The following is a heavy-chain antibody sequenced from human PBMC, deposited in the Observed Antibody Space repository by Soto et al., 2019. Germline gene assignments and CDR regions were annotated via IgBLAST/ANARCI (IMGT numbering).Heavy chain of an antibody. CDR2: IFYSGTT. CDR3: ESSESYDQSDY. CDR1: GGSISGSSYY. D-gene: IGHD3-10*01. J-gene: IGHJ4*02. Sequence: PSETLSLTCTVSGGSISGSSYYWGWIRQPPGKGLEWIGNIFYSGTTYYNPSLKSRVTISVDTSKNQFSLKLRSVTAADTAVYYCESSESYDQSDYWGQGTLVTVSS. V-gene: IGHV4-39*01.